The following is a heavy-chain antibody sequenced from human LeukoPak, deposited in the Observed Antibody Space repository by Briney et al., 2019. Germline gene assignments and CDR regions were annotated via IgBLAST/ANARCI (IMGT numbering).Heavy chain of an antibody. Sequence: PSETLSLTCTVSGGSISSGSYYWSWIRQPAGKGLEWIGRIYTSGSTNYNPSLKSRVTISVDTSKNQFSLKLSSVTAADTAVYYCASCNVAARPDYYYMDVWGKGTTVTVSS. CDR2: IYTSGST. D-gene: IGHD6-6*01. CDR3: ASCNVAARPDYYYMDV. CDR1: GGSISSGSYY. J-gene: IGHJ6*03. V-gene: IGHV4-61*02.